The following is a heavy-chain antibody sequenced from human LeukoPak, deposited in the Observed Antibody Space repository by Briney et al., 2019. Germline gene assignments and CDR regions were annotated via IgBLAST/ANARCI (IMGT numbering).Heavy chain of an antibody. CDR1: GYTFTSYG. D-gene: IGHD6-19*01. V-gene: IGHV1-18*04. Sequence: ASVTVSCTASGYTFTSYGISWVRQAPGQGLEWMGWISAYNGNTNYAQKLQGRVTMTTDTSTSTAYMELRSLRSDDTAVYYCANQWLDEDDAFDIWGQGTMVTVSS. CDR2: ISAYNGNT. CDR3: ANQWLDEDDAFDI. J-gene: IGHJ3*02.